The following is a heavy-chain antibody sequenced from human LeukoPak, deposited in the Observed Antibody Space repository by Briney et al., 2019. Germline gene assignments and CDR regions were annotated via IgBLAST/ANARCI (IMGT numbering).Heavy chain of an antibody. CDR2: INPSGGST. J-gene: IGHJ4*02. Sequence: ASVKVSCKASGYSFTNYYMHWVRQAPGQGLEWMGIINPSGGSTSYAQKFQGRATMTRDTSTSTLYMELSSLRSEDTAVYYCASRIRYCSGGSCYSGFDYWGQGTLVTVSS. V-gene: IGHV1-46*01. CDR1: GYSFTNYY. CDR3: ASRIRYCSGGSCYSGFDY. D-gene: IGHD2-15*01.